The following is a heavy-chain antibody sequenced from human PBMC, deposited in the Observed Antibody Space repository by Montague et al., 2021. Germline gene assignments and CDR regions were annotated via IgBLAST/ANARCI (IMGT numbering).Heavy chain of an antibody. CDR1: GASITSNIYY. Sequence: SETLSLTCTVSGASITSNIYYWIWTRQSPGKGLMWIRSIYYSRNSFYHPSIKSRITIAVDTSKNQFSLKLSSVTAADTAIYYCARVFSIWYVGCFDPWGQGTLVTVSS. J-gene: IGHJ5*02. D-gene: IGHD6-13*01. CDR2: IYYSRNS. V-gene: IGHV4-39*07. CDR3: ARVFSIWYVGCFDP.